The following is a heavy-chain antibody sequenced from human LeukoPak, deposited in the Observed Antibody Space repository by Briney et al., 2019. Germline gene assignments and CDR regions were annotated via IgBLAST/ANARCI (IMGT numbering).Heavy chain of an antibody. CDR3: ARDIVVVPAAIWRFDP. D-gene: IGHD2-2*01. CDR2: IKQDGSEK. V-gene: IGHV3-7*01. J-gene: IGHJ5*02. Sequence: GGSLRLSCAASGFTFSSYWMSWVRQAPGKGLEWVANIKQDGSEKYYVDPVKGRFTISRDNAKNSLYLQMNSLRAEDTAVYYCARDIVVVPAAIWRFDPWGQGTLVTVSS. CDR1: GFTFSSYW.